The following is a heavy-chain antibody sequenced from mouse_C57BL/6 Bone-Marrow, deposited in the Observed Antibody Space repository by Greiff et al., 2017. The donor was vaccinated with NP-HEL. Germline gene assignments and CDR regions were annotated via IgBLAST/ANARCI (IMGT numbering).Heavy chain of an antibody. V-gene: IGHV1-87*01. CDR3: SEDSAVYYCASTGFHTTLVEGWYFDV. Sequence: QVHVKQSGPELARPWASVKISCQAFYTFSRRVHFAIRDTNYWMQWVQQRPGQGLEWIGAIYPGNGDTSYNQKFKGKATLTADKSSSTAYMQLSSLTSEDSAVYYCASTGFHTTLVEGWYFDVWGTGTTVTVSS. D-gene: IGHD2-10*02. J-gene: IGHJ1*03. CDR1: YTFSRRVH. CDR2: GQGLEWIG.